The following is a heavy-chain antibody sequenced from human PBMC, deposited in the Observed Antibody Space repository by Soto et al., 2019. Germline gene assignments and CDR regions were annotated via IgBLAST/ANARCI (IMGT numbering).Heavy chain of an antibody. J-gene: IGHJ3*02. D-gene: IGHD3-22*01. CDR1: GFTFSSYA. CDR3: ASHDSSGYYSLGAFDI. V-gene: IGHV3-23*01. Sequence: GGSLRLSCAASGFTFSSYAMSWVRQAPGKGLEWVSAISGSGGSTYYADSVKGRFTISRDNSKNTLYLQMNSLRAEDTAVYYCASHDSSGYYSLGAFDIWGQGTMVTVSS. CDR2: ISGSGGST.